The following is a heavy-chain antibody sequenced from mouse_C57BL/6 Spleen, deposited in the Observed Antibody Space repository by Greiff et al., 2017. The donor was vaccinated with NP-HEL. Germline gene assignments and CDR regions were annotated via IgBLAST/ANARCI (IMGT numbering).Heavy chain of an antibody. CDR1: GYAFTNYL. CDR2: INPGSGGT. D-gene: IGHD2-4*01. CDR3: AILRRDYYAMDY. Sequence: SGAELVRPGTSVKVSCKASGYAFTNYLIEWVKQRPGQGLEWIGVINPGSGGTNYNEKFKGKATLTADKSSSTAYMQLSSLTSEDSAVYFCAILRRDYYAMDYWGQGTSVTVSS. J-gene: IGHJ4*01. V-gene: IGHV1-54*01.